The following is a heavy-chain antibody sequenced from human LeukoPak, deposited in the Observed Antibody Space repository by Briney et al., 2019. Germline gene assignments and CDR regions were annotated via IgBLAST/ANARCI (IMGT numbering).Heavy chain of an antibody. D-gene: IGHD5-12*01. CDR1: GYTFTSYG. CDR3: ARDSGYENYYYYGMDV. Sequence: EASVKVSCKASGYTFTSYGISWVRQAPGQGLEWMGWISAYNGNTNYAQKLQGRVTMTTDTSTSTAYMELRSLRSDDTAVYYRARDSGYENYYYYGMDVWGQGTTVTVSS. CDR2: ISAYNGNT. J-gene: IGHJ6*02. V-gene: IGHV1-18*01.